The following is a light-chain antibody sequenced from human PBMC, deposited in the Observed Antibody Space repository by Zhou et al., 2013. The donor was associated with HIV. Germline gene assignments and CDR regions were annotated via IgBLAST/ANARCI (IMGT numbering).Light chain of an antibody. V-gene: IGKV1-33*01. CDR1: QDISNY. J-gene: IGKJ2*04. CDR3: QQLNTYLCS. Sequence: DIQMTQSPSSLSTSLGDRVTITCQASQDISNYLNWYQQKPGKAPKLLIFETSNLEIGVPSRFSGSGSGTEFTLTISSLQPEDFATYYCQQLNTYLCSFGQGT. CDR2: ETS.